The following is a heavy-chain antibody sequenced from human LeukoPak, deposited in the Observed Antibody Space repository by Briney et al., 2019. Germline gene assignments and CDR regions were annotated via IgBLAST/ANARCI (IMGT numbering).Heavy chain of an antibody. CDR2: IIPIFGTA. D-gene: IGHD3-16*01. CDR3: ARGGSYYYYMDV. CDR1: GGTFSSYA. V-gene: IGHV1-69*05. Sequence: GASVKVSCKASGGTFSSYAISWVRQAPGQGLEWMGGIIPIFGTANYAQKFQGRVTITTDESTSTAYMELSSLRSEDTAVYYRARGGSYYYYMDVWGKGTTVTDPS. J-gene: IGHJ6*03.